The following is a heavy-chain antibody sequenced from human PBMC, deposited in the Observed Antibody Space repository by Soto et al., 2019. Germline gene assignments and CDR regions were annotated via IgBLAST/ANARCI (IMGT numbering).Heavy chain of an antibody. D-gene: IGHD5-12*01. CDR3: AREVVATIDYYYYMDV. CDR1: GGSISSYY. J-gene: IGHJ6*03. V-gene: IGHV4-59*01. CDR2: IYYSGST. Sequence: SETLSLTCTVSGGSISSYYWSWIRQPPRKGLEWIGYIYYSGSTNYNPSLKSRVTISVDTSKNQFSLKLSSVTAADTAVYYCAREVVATIDYYYYMDVWGKGTTVTVSS.